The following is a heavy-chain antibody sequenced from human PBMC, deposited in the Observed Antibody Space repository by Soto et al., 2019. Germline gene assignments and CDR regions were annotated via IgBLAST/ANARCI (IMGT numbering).Heavy chain of an antibody. CDR1: GYSISSGYY. CDR3: AREISAAENNWFDP. CDR2: IYHSGST. Sequence: SETLSLTCAVSGYSISSGYYWGWIRQPPGKGLEWIGSIYHSGSTYYNPSLKSRVTISVDTSKNQFSLKLSSVTAADTAVYYCAREISAAENNWFDPWGQGTLVTVSS. D-gene: IGHD6-13*01. V-gene: IGHV4-38-2*02. J-gene: IGHJ5*02.